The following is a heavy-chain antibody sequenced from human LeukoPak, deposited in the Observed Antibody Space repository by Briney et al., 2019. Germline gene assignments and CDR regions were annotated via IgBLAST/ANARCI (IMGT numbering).Heavy chain of an antibody. CDR3: ARGVGSYHPFDY. D-gene: IGHD1-26*01. J-gene: IGHJ4*02. CDR2: INSDGSDT. V-gene: IGHV3-74*01. CDR1: GFTFSGYW. Sequence: PGGSLRLSCAASGFTFSGYWMHWVRQAPGKGLMWVSRINSDGSDTNYADSVKGRFTISRDNAENTLYLQMNSLTAEDTAVYYCARGVGSYHPFDYWGQGILVTVSS.